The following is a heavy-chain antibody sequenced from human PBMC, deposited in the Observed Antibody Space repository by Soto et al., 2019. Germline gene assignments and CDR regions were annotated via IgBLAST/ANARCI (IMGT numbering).Heavy chain of an antibody. V-gene: IGHV3-30*18. Sequence: QVQLVESGGGVVQPGRSLRLSCAASGFTFSSYGMHWVRQAPGKGLEWVAVISYDGNNKYYAGSVKGRFTISRDNSKNTLYLQMNSLRAEDTAVYYCAKDEVLVVAVARDYYGMDVWGQGTTVTVSS. CDR3: AKDEVLVVAVARDYYGMDV. CDR1: GFTFSSYG. D-gene: IGHD2-15*01. J-gene: IGHJ6*02. CDR2: ISYDGNNK.